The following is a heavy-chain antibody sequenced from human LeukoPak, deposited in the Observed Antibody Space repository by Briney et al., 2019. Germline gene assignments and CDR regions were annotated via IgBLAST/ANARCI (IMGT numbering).Heavy chain of an antibody. J-gene: IGHJ1*01. CDR1: GGTFSSYA. V-gene: IGHV1-69*05. CDR3: ARGGNMIRGVRGYFQY. D-gene: IGHD3-10*01. Sequence: ASVKVSCKASGGTFSSYAISWVRQAPGQGLEWMGGIIPIFGTANYAQKFQGRVTITTDESTSTAYMELGSLRSEDTAVYYCARGGNMIRGVRGYFQYWGQGTLVIVSS. CDR2: IIPIFGTA.